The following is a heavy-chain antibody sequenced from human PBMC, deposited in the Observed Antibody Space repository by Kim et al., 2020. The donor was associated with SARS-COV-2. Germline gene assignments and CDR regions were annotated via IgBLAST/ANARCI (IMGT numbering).Heavy chain of an antibody. CDR3: AREPMDYSNTWFDP. V-gene: IGHV4-59*01. J-gene: IGHJ5*02. Sequence: YTPALKSRVTISVDPSKTHSSLKLSSVTAADTAVYYCAREPMDYSNTWFDPWGQGTLVTVSS. D-gene: IGHD4-4*01.